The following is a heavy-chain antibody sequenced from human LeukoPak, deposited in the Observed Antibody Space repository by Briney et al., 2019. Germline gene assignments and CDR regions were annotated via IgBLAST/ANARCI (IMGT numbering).Heavy chain of an antibody. J-gene: IGHJ4*02. Sequence: GGSLALACAASAFTVSSYCRSWVRQAPGKGLEWAANIKQDASEEHYVDSVRGRFIISRDNAKSSLYLQLNRLRVEDTALYFCASTASLSYWGQGTLVTVSS. CDR3: ASTASLSY. CDR1: AFTVSSYC. CDR2: IKQDASEE. D-gene: IGHD6-6*01. V-gene: IGHV3-7*01.